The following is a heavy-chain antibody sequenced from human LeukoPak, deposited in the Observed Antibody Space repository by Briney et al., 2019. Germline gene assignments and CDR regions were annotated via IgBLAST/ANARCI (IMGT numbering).Heavy chain of an antibody. CDR3: ARTVTTTLGDY. D-gene: IGHD4-17*01. CDR1: GFSLSTSGVG. V-gene: IGHV2-5*02. Sequence: SGPTLVKPTQTLTLTCTFSGFSLSTSGVGVGWTRQPPGKALEWLALIYWDDDKRYSPSLKSRLTITKDTSKNQVVLTMTNMDPVDTATYYCARTVTTTLGDYWGQGTLVTVSS. CDR2: IYWDDDK. J-gene: IGHJ4*02.